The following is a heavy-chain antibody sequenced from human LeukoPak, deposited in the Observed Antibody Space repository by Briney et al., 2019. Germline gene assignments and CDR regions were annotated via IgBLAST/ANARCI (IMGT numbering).Heavy chain of an antibody. CDR2: IYYSGST. CDR3: ARGEYGLFDY. V-gene: IGHV4-59*01. Sequence: WETLSLTCTVSGGSISSYYWSWIRQPPGKGLEWIGYIYYSGSTNYNPSLKSRVTISVDTSKNQFSLKLSSVTAADTAVYYCARGEYGLFDYWGQGTLVTVSS. J-gene: IGHJ4*02. D-gene: IGHD2/OR15-2a*01. CDR1: GGSISSYY.